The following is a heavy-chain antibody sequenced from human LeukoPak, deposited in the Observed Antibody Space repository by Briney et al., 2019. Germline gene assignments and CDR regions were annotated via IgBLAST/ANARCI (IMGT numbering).Heavy chain of an antibody. CDR1: GFTFTTDW. J-gene: IGHJ4*02. D-gene: IGHD6-19*01. CDR2: IKQDGSEK. Sequence: GGSLRLSCAPSGFTFTTDWMTWVRRAPGKGLEWVANIKQDGSEKNYVDAVRGRFTIPRDNAKSSSYLQMNSLRAEDTAVYYCARGWQWLDYWGQGTLVTVSS. V-gene: IGHV3-7*05. CDR3: ARGWQWLDY.